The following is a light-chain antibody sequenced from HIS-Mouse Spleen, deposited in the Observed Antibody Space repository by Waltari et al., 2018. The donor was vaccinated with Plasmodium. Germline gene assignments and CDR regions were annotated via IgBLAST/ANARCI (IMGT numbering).Light chain of an antibody. Sequence: QSALTQPPSASGSPGQSVTISCTGTSSDVGGYNYVSWYQQHPGKAPKLMIYEVSKRPPGVPERFSGATSGNTASLTVSGLQAEDEADYYCSSYAGSNNLVFGGGTKLTVL. CDR3: SSYAGSNNLV. CDR1: SSDVGGYNY. V-gene: IGLV2-8*01. CDR2: EVS. J-gene: IGLJ2*01.